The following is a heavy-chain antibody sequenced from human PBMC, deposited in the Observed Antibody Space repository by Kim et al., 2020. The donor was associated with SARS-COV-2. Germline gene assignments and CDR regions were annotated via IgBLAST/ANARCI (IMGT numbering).Heavy chain of an antibody. Sequence: GTNDAQKFQGRVTMTRHTSISTAYMELSRLRSDDTAVYYCARERSGSYSYWGQGTLVTVSS. CDR3: ARERSGSYSY. CDR2: GT. J-gene: IGHJ4*02. V-gene: IGHV1-2*02. D-gene: IGHD1-26*01.